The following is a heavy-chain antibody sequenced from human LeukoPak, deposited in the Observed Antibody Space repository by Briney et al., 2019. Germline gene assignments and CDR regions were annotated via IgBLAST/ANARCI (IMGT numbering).Heavy chain of an antibody. D-gene: IGHD5-18*01. CDR3: ARWKQDGYSYGLDY. Sequence: SETLSLTCTVSGGSISSYYWSWIRQPAGKGLEWIGRIYTSGSTNYNPSLKSRVTVSVDTSKNQFSLKLSSVTAADTAVYYCARWKQDGYSYGLDYWGQGTLVTVSS. CDR2: IYTSGST. J-gene: IGHJ4*02. CDR1: GGSISSYY. V-gene: IGHV4-4*07.